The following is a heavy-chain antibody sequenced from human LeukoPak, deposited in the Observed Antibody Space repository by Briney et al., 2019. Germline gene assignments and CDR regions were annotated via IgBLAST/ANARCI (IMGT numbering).Heavy chain of an antibody. CDR1: GFTFSSYD. Sequence: GGSLRLSCAASGFTFSSYDMHGVRQATGKGLEGVSAIGTAGDTYYPGSVKGRFTISRENAKNSLYLQMNSLRAGDTAVYYCARSSSNLLAAAAYQDAFDIWGQGTMVTVSS. D-gene: IGHD6-13*01. V-gene: IGHV3-13*01. J-gene: IGHJ3*02. CDR3: ARSSSNLLAAAAYQDAFDI. CDR2: IGTAGDT.